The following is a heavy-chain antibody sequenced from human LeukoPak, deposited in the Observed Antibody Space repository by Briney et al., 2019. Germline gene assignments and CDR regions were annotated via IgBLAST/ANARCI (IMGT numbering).Heavy chain of an antibody. V-gene: IGHV3-23*01. CDR2: ISGSGGST. J-gene: IGHJ6*02. CDR3: AKWDSSSRYYGMDV. D-gene: IGHD6-6*01. CDR1: GFTFNSYA. Sequence: PGGSLRLSCAASGFTFNSYAMNWVRQAPGKGLEWVSAISGSGGSTYYADSVKGRFTISRDNSKNTLYLQMNSLRAEDTAVYYCAKWDSSSRYYGMDVWGQGTTVTVSS.